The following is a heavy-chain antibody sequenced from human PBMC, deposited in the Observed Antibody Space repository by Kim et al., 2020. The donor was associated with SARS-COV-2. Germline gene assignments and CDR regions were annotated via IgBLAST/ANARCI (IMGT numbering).Heavy chain of an antibody. CDR1: GFTFSSYD. CDR2: IGTAGDP. J-gene: IGHJ3*02. V-gene: IGHV3-13*05. CDR3: ARESRVADCSSTSCKRLGAFDI. D-gene: IGHD2-2*01. Sequence: GGSLRLSCAASGFTFSSYDMHWVRQATGKGLEWVSAIGTAGDPYYPGSVKGRFTISRENAKNSLYLQMNSLRAGDTAVYYCARESRVADCSSTSCKRLGAFDIWGQGTMVTVSS.